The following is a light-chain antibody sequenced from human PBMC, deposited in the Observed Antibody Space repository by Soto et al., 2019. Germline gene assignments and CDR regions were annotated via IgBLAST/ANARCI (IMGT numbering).Light chain of an antibody. CDR2: GAS. J-gene: IGKJ1*01. CDR3: QQYDDWPPWT. Sequence: EIVMTQSPATLSVSPGERATLSCRASQSVDTNLAWYQQKPGQAPRVLIYGASTRAAGIPARFSGSGSGTEFTLTISNLQSEDFAVYYCQQYDDWPPWTFGQGTKVEIK. V-gene: IGKV3-15*01. CDR1: QSVDTN.